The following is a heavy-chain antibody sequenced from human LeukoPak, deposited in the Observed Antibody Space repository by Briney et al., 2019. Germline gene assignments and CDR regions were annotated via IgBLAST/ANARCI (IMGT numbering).Heavy chain of an antibody. CDR2: INHSGST. V-gene: IGHV4-34*01. CDR3: ARLPRIAVAGTHRDRDY. Sequence: SSETLSLTCTVSGGSISSYYWSWIRQPPGKGLEWIGEINHSGSTNYNPSLKSRVTISVDTSKNQFSLKLSSVTAADTAVYYCARLPRIAVAGTHRDRDYWGQGTLVTVSS. CDR1: GGSISSYY. J-gene: IGHJ4*02. D-gene: IGHD6-19*01.